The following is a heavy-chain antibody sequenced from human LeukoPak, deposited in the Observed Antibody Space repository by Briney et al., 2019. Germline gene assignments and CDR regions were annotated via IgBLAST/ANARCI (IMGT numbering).Heavy chain of an antibody. V-gene: IGHV4-61*05. CDR2: IYYSGST. CDR3: ARFRYYYGMDV. Sequence: SETLSLTCTVSGGSISSSSYYWSWIRQPPGKGLEWIGYIYYSGSTNYNPSLKSRVTISVDTSKNQFSLQLSSVTAADTAVYYCARFRYYYGMDVWGQGTTVTVSS. J-gene: IGHJ6*02. CDR1: GGSISSSSYY.